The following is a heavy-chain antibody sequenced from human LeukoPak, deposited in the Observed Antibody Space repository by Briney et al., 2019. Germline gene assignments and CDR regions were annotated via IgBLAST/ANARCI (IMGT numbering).Heavy chain of an antibody. CDR2: ISSSGNTI. D-gene: IGHD6-19*01. CDR1: GFNFRSYE. V-gene: IGHV3-48*03. Sequence: GGSLRLSCAASGFNFRSYEMNWVRQAPGKGLEWVSYISSSGNTIYYADSVKGRFTISRDNAKNSLYLQMNSLRDEDTAVYYCARIRAVWGQGTLVTVSS. J-gene: IGHJ1*01. CDR3: ARIRAV.